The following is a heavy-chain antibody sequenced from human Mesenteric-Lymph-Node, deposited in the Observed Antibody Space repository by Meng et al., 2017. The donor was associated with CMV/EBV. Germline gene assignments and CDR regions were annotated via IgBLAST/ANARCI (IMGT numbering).Heavy chain of an antibody. Sequence: LSLTCAASGFTFSNYEMNWVRQAPGKGLEWVSYISSSGSTIYYADSVKGRFTISRDNAKNSVYLQMNSLRAEDTAVYYCARDSPSTSCYDYWGQGTLVTVSS. D-gene: IGHD2-2*01. CDR1: GFTFSNYE. V-gene: IGHV3-48*03. CDR3: ARDSPSTSCYDY. J-gene: IGHJ4*02. CDR2: ISSSGSTI.